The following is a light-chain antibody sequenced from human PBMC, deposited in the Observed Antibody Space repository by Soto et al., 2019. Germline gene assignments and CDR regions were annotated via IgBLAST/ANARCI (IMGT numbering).Light chain of an antibody. CDR3: CSYAGSYTL. J-gene: IGLJ2*01. V-gene: IGLV2-11*01. CDR1: SSDVGGYNY. CDR2: DVI. Sequence: QSALTQPRSVSGSPGQSVTISCTGTSSDVGGYNYVSWYQQHPGKAPKLMIYDVIKRPSGVPDRFAGCKSGNTASLTISGLQADDEADYYCCSYAGSYTLFGGGTKVTVL.